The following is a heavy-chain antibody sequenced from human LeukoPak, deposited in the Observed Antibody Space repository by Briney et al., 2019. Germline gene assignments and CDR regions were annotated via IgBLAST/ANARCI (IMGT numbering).Heavy chain of an antibody. CDR3: AKDPPPPSDGACIDS. CDR1: GFTFSSYA. V-gene: IGHV3-23*01. D-gene: IGHD4/OR15-4a*01. CDR2: INRAGSST. Sequence: GGSLRLSCAASGFTFSSYAMSWVRQAPGKGLEWVSAINRAGSSTYYADSVKGRFTISRDNSKNTLSLDMDSLRDEDTALYYCAKDPPPPSDGACIDSWGQGTLVTVSS. J-gene: IGHJ4*02.